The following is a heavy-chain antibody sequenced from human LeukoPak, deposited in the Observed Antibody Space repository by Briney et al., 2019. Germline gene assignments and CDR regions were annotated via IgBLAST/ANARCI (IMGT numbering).Heavy chain of an antibody. V-gene: IGHV3-48*03. J-gene: IGHJ6*03. D-gene: IGHD3-22*01. CDR1: GFTFSSYE. CDR3: ARGSMYYYDSSGYPPNYYYYMDV. Sequence: GGSLRLSCAASGFTFSSYEMNWVRQAPGKGLEWVSYISSSGSTIYYADSVKGRFTISRDNAKNSLYLQMNSLRAEDTAVYYCARGSMYYYDSSGYPPNYYYYMDVWGKGTTVTVSS. CDR2: ISSSGSTI.